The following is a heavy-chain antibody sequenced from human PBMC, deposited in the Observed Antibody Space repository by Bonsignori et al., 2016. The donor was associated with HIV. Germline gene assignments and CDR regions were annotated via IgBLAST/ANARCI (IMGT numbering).Heavy chain of an antibody. CDR2: ISSTSSYI. D-gene: IGHD4-17*01. V-gene: IGHV3-21*01. J-gene: IGHJ4*02. CDR3: AREEHYGDYGD. Sequence: WIRQPPGKGLEWVSSISSTSSYIYYADSVKGRFTISRDNAKNSLYLQMNSLRAEDTAVYYCAREEHYGDYGDWGQGTLVTVSS.